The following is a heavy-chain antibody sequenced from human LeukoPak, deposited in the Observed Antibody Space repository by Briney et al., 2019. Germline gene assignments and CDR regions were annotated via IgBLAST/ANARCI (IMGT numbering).Heavy chain of an antibody. Sequence: GGSLRLSCAASGFTFSSYAMSWVRQAPGKGLEWVSGISGSGDNTYYADSVKGRFTISRDNSKNTLYVQVNSLGTEDTAAYYCAKGSYNDSSGSFYFDYWGQGTLVTVSS. CDR1: GFTFSSYA. D-gene: IGHD3-22*01. J-gene: IGHJ4*02. CDR2: ISGSGDNT. CDR3: AKGSYNDSSGSFYFDY. V-gene: IGHV3-23*01.